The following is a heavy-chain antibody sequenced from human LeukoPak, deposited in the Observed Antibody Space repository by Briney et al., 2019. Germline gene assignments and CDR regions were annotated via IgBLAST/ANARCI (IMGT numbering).Heavy chain of an antibody. CDR3: ARHGVRGSYFYGMDV. D-gene: IGHD3-3*01. Sequence: PGESLQISCKGSGYSFTSYWIGWVRRMPGKGLEWMGIIYPGDSDTRYSPSFQGHVTISADRSISTAYLQWSSLKASDTAMYYCARHGVRGSYFYGMDVWGQGTTVSVPS. CDR1: GYSFTSYW. J-gene: IGHJ6*02. CDR2: IYPGDSDT. V-gene: IGHV5-51*01.